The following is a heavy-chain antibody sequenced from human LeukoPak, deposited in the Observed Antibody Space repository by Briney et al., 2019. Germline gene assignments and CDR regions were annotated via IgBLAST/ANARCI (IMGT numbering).Heavy chain of an antibody. CDR2: ISYSGST. V-gene: IGHV4-59*01. J-gene: IGHJ4*02. D-gene: IGHD2-15*01. CDR1: GGSISSYY. CDR3: ARAPYSYSSYFDY. Sequence: SETLSLTCTVSGGSISSYYWSWIRPPAGKGLEWIGYISYSGSTSYNPSLQSRVAISVDPSKNQFTLKLSSVTAADTAVYYCARAPYSYSSYFDYWGRGTLVTVSS.